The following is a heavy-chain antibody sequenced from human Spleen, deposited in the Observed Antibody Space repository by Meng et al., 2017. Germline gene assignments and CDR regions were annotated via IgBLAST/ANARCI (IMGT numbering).Heavy chain of an antibody. J-gene: IGHJ5*02. D-gene: IGHD2-2*01. CDR1: GYTLTAYW. Sequence: QVQLVHAWAAVTKPGAPVKVSCKPSGYTLTAYWLHGVRQAPGQGLDWMGRIDPRSGDTQYAQKFQGRVTITRNTSISTAYMELSRLRSDDTAVYYCARIAVVPAAKKFNWFDPWGQGTLVTVSS. CDR3: ARIAVVPAAKKFNWFDP. V-gene: IGHV1-2*06. CDR2: IDPRSGDT.